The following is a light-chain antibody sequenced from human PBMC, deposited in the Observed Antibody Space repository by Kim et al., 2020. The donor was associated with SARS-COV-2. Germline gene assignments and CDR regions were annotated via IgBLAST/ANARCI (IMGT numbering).Light chain of an antibody. CDR2: GKN. J-gene: IGLJ2*01. CDR1: SLRSYY. CDR3: NSRDSNDNVV. Sequence: SSELTQDPAVSVALGQTVRITCQGDSLRSYYATWYQQKPGQAPILVIYGKNNQPSGIPDRFSGSSSGNTASLTITGTQAGDEADYYCNSRDSNDNVVFGGGTKLTVL. V-gene: IGLV3-19*01.